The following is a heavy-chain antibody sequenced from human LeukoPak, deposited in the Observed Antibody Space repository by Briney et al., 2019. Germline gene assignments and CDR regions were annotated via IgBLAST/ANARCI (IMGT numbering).Heavy chain of an antibody. V-gene: IGHV3-23*01. D-gene: IGHD3-10*01. J-gene: IGHJ3*02. Sequence: GGSLRLSCAASGFTFSSYAMSWVRQAPGKGLEWVSAISGSGGSTYYADSVKGRFTISRDNSKNTLYLQMNSLRAEDTAVYYCERSGAWFADAFDIRGQGTMVTVSS. CDR2: ISGSGGST. CDR1: GFTFSSYA. CDR3: ERSGAWFADAFDI.